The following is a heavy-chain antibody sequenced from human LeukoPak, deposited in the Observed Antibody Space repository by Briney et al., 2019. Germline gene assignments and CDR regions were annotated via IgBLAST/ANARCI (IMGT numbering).Heavy chain of an antibody. V-gene: IGHV3-21*06. CDR3: VARGGWARFDY. J-gene: IGHJ4*02. CDR2: INSSSGYI. D-gene: IGHD6-19*01. CDR1: GFTFRNYN. Sequence: GGSLRLSCAASGFTFRNYNMNWVRQAPGKGLEWVSSINSSSGYIYYADSVKGRFTISRDNATNSLYLEMKSLRAEDTAVYYCVARGGWARFDYWGQGTLVTVSS.